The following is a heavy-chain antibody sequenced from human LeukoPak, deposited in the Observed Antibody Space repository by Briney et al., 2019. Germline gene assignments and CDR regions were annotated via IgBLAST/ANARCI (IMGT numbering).Heavy chain of an antibody. CDR1: GFNFSSYE. V-gene: IGHV3-48*03. CDR3: ARDSGHVDTAMAHDY. Sequence: GGSLRLSCAASGFNFSSYEMNWVRQAPGKGLEWVPYISTSGTIIYYADSVKGRFTISRDNAKNSLYLQMNSLRAEDTAVYYCARDSGHVDTAMAHDYWGQGTLVTVSS. J-gene: IGHJ4*02. D-gene: IGHD5-18*01. CDR2: ISTSGTII.